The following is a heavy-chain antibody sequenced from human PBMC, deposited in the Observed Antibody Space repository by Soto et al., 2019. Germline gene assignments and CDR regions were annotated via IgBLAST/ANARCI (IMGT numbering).Heavy chain of an antibody. V-gene: IGHV3-30*18. CDR3: AKGGVGSTSNAFDI. CDR1: GFTFRSYG. Sequence: PVGSLRLSCAASGFTFRSYGMHWVRQAPAKGLEWVAVISYDGSNKYYADSVKGRFTISRDNSKNTLYLQMNSLRAEDTAVYYCAKGGVGSTSNAFDICGQGTMVTVSS. D-gene: IGHD1-26*01. CDR2: ISYDGSNK. J-gene: IGHJ3*02.